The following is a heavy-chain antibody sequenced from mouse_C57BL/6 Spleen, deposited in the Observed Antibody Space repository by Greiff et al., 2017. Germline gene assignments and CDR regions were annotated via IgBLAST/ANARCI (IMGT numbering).Heavy chain of an antibody. Sequence: QVQLQQPGTELVKPGASVKLSCKASGYTFNSYWMHWVKQRPGQGLEWIGNINPSNGGTNYHEKFKSKATLTVATSSSTAYMQLSSLTSEDSAFYCDARPGSSYGWYFGVWGTGTTVTVSS. J-gene: IGHJ1*03. CDR1: GYTFNSYW. V-gene: IGHV1-53*01. CDR2: INPSNGGT. D-gene: IGHD1-1*01. CDR3: ARPGSSYGWYFGV.